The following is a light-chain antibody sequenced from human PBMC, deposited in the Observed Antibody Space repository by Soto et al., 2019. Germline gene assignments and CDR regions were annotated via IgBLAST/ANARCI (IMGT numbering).Light chain of an antibody. J-gene: IGKJ1*01. CDR2: WAS. CDR1: QSVIYSANNKNC. V-gene: IGKV4-1*01. Sequence: DIVMTQYPDSLAVSLGERATINCKSSQSVIYSANNKNCLAWYQQKPGQPPKLLIYWASTRESGVPDRFSGSGSGTDFTLTISSLQAEDVAVYYCQQYLSIPRTFGQGTKVEIK. CDR3: QQYLSIPRT.